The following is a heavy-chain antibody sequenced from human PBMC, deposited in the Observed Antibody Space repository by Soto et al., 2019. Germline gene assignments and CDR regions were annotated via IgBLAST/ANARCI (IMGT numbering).Heavy chain of an antibody. J-gene: IGHJ2*01. Sequence: LRLSCAASGFTFSSYGMHWVRQAPGKGLEWVAVISYDGSNKYYADSVKGRFTISRDNSKNTLYLQMNSLRAEDTAVYYCAKDPGYMTAVSNWYFDLWGRGTLVTVSS. V-gene: IGHV3-30*18. CDR1: GFTFSSYG. CDR3: AKDPGYMTAVSNWYFDL. CDR2: ISYDGSNK. D-gene: IGHD4-17*01.